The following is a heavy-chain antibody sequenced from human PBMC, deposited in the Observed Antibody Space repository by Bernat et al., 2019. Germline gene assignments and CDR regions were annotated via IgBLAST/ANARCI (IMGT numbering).Heavy chain of an antibody. J-gene: IGHJ4*02. V-gene: IGHV3-72*01. CDR2: TRDKAKSYTT. CDR3: ARLPTSVVVTAD. D-gene: IGHD2-21*02. Sequence: EVQLVESGGGLVQPGGSLRLSCAGSGFTLSDHYMDWIRQAPGKGLEWVGLTRDKAKSYTTEYPASVKGRFTISRDDSGNSLYLQMNSLKSEDTAVYYCARLPTSVVVTADWGQGTQVIVSS. CDR1: GFTLSDHY.